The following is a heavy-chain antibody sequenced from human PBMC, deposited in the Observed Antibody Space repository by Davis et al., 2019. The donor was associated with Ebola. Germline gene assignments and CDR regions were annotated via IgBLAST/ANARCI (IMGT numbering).Heavy chain of an antibody. D-gene: IGHD4-23*01. CDR2: INSDGSST. Sequence: GESLKISCAASGFTFSSYWMHWVRQAPGKGLVWVSRINSDGSSTSYAESVKGRFTISRDNDKNSLSLQMNGLRAEDTAVYYCARGPSTGNSFTYWGQGTLVTVSS. V-gene: IGHV3-74*01. J-gene: IGHJ4*02. CDR3: ARGPSTGNSFTY. CDR1: GFTFSSYW.